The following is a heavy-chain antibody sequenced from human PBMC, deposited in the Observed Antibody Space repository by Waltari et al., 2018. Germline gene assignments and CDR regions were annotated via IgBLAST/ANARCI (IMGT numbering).Heavy chain of an antibody. CDR3: ARDRTSYDSSGYYPGYFDY. V-gene: IGHV3-7*01. CDR2: IKQDGSEK. Sequence: EVQLVESGGGLVQPGGSLRLSCAASGFTFSSYWMSWVRQAPGTGLEWVANIKQDGSEKYYVDSVKGRFTISRDNAKNSLYLQMNSLRAEDTAVYYCARDRTSYDSSGYYPGYFDYWGQGTLVTVSS. J-gene: IGHJ4*02. CDR1: GFTFSSYW. D-gene: IGHD3-22*01.